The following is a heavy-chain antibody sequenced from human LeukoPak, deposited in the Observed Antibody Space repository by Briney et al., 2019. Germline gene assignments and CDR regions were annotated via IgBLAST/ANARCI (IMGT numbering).Heavy chain of an antibody. CDR3: AKDLDYYYYMDV. Sequence: GGSLRLSCAASGITFSSYGMSWVRQAPGKGLEWVSAISGSGGSTYYADSVKGRFTISRDNSKNTLYLQMNSLRAEDTAVYYCAKDLDYYYYMDVWGKGTTVTVSS. V-gene: IGHV3-23*01. CDR2: ISGSGGST. J-gene: IGHJ6*03. CDR1: GITFSSYG.